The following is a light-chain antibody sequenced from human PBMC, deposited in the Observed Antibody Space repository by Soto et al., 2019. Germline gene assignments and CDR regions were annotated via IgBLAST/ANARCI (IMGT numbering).Light chain of an antibody. CDR2: GAS. CDR3: QQYVSSPWA. Sequence: EIVLAQSPGTLSLSPGERATLSCRASQSVTNSFLAWYQQKPGQAPRLLIYGASRRATGIPDRFTGSGSGTDFTLTISRLEPVDFAVYYCQQYVSSPWAFGQGTKVEI. V-gene: IGKV3-20*01. J-gene: IGKJ1*01. CDR1: QSVTNSF.